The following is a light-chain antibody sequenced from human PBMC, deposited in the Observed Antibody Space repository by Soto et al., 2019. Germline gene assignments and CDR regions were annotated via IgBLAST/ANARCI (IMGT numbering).Light chain of an antibody. V-gene: IGKV3-20*01. CDR2: GAS. Sequence: EIVLTQSPGTLSLSPGERATLSCRASQTVRNNYLAWYQQRPGQAPRLLIYGASSRATGIPDRFSGSGSGTEFTLTISRLEPEDFAVYYCQQYGSSSWKFGQGTMVDTK. CDR3: QQYGSSSWK. J-gene: IGKJ1*01. CDR1: QTVRNNY.